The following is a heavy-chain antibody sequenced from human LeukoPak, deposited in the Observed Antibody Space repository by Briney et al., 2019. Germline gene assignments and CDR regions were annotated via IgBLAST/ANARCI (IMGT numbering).Heavy chain of an antibody. J-gene: IGHJ4*02. V-gene: IGHV1-18*01. Sequence: GASVNVSCKASVYTFTSYGISWVRQAPGQGLEWMGWISAYNGNTNYAQKLQGRVTMTTDTSTSTAYMELRSLRSDDTAVYYCARDLRARENYDSSGYYGYWGQGTLVTVSS. CDR3: ARDLRARENYDSSGYYGY. CDR2: ISAYNGNT. D-gene: IGHD3-22*01. CDR1: VYTFTSYG.